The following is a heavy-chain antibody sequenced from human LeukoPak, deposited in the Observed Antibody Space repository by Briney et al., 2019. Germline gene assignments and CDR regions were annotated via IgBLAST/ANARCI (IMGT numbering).Heavy chain of an antibody. CDR3: ARDYSSSWSPFAY. D-gene: IGHD6-13*01. J-gene: IGHJ4*02. CDR1: GFTVSSNY. V-gene: IGHV3-66*01. CDR2: IYSGGNT. Sequence: GGSLRLSCAASGFTVSSNYMNWVRQAPGKGLEWVSMIYSGGNTFYTDSVKGRFIISRDNSKNTLYLQMNSLRAEDTAVYYCARDYSSSWSPFAYWGQGTLVTVSS.